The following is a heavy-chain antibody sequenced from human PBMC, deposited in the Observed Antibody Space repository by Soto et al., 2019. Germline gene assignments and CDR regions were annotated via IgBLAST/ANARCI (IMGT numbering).Heavy chain of an antibody. CDR2: IWYDGSNK. V-gene: IGHV3-33*01. Sequence: GGSLRLSCAASGFTFSSYGMHWVRQAPGKGLEWVAVIWYDGSNKYYADSVKGRFTISRDNSKNTLYLQMNSLRAEDTAVYYCARDLNYDFWSGYYKTENYYGMDVWGQGTTVTVSS. CDR3: ARDLNYDFWSGYYKTENYYGMDV. D-gene: IGHD3-3*01. J-gene: IGHJ6*02. CDR1: GFTFSSYG.